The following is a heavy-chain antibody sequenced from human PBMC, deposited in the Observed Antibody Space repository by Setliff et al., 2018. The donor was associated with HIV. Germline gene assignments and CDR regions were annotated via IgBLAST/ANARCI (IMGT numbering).Heavy chain of an antibody. CDR1: GFTFDTYE. J-gene: IGHJ6*02. V-gene: IGHV3-48*03. D-gene: IGHD3-10*01. Sequence: GGSLRLSCVASGFTFDTYEMNWVRQAPGKGLEWVSHIGSSGTSIYYADSVKGRFTSSRDNAKNSLYLQMNSLRAEDTAVYYCVYGSGSYRKYGMDVWGQGTTVTVSS. CDR2: IGSSGTSI. CDR3: VYGSGSYRKYGMDV.